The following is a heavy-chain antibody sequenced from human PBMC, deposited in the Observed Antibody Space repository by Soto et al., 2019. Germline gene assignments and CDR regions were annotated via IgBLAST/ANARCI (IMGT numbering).Heavy chain of an antibody. CDR3: ARAVVVVPAAIYYFDY. V-gene: IGHV4-59*01. D-gene: IGHD2-2*02. CDR1: GGSISSYY. CDR2: IYYSGST. J-gene: IGHJ4*02. Sequence: SETLSLTCTVSGGSISSYYWSWIRQPPGKGLEWIGYIYYSGSTNYNPSLKSRVTISVDTSKNQFSLKLSSVTAADTAVYYCARAVVVVPAAIYYFDYWGQGALVPV.